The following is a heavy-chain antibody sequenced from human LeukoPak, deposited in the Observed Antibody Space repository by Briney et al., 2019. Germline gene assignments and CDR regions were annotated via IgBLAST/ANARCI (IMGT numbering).Heavy chain of an antibody. V-gene: IGHV1-8*01. CDR1: GYTFTSYD. CDR2: MNPHSDNT. Sequence: ASVKVSCKASGYTFTSYDINWVRQATGQELEWMGWMNPHSDNTAYAQKFQGRVTMTKNTSISTAYMELSSLRSDDTAVYYCTRRANGRRYNWFDTWGQGTLVAVSS. CDR3: TRRANGRRYNWFDT. D-gene: IGHD2-8*01. J-gene: IGHJ5*02.